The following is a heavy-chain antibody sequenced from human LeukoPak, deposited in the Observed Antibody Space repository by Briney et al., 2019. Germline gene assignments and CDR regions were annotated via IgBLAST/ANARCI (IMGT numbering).Heavy chain of an antibody. D-gene: IGHD3-10*01. CDR2: ISSSSSYI. Sequence: PGGSLRLSCAASGFTFSSYSMNWVRQAPGKGLEWVSSISSSSSYIYYADSVKGRFTISRDNAKNSLYLQMNSLRAEDTAVYYCAREISRFGELFPYYYYYGMDVWGQGTTVTVSS. J-gene: IGHJ6*02. CDR1: GFTFSSYS. V-gene: IGHV3-21*01. CDR3: AREISRFGELFPYYYYYGMDV.